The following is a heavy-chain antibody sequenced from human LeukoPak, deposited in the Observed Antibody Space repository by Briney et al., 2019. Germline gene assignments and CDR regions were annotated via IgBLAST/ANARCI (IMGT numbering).Heavy chain of an antibody. CDR3: ATSLIGSGADTDAFDI. CDR1: GGSISSYY. CDR2: IYYSGST. V-gene: IGHV4-59*08. J-gene: IGHJ3*02. D-gene: IGHD3-10*01. Sequence: SETLSLTCTVSGGSISSYYWSWIRQPPGKGLEWIGYIYYSGSTNYNPSLKSRVTISVDTSKNQFSLKLSSVTAADTAVYYCATSLIGSGADTDAFDIWGQGTMVTVSS.